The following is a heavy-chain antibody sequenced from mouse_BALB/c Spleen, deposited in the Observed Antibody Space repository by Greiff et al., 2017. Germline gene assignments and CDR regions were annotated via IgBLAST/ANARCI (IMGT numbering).Heavy chain of an antibody. CDR1: GFTFTDTY. J-gene: IGHJ4*01. D-gene: IGHD2-13*01. V-gene: IGHV14-3*02. Sequence: EVQLQQSGAELVKPGASVKLSCTASGFTFTDTYMHWVKQRPEQGLEWIGRIDPANGNTKYDPKFQGKATITADTSSSTAYLQLSSLTSEDTAVYYCASEVRAMDYWGQGTSVTVSS. CDR3: ASEVRAMDY. CDR2: IDPANGNT.